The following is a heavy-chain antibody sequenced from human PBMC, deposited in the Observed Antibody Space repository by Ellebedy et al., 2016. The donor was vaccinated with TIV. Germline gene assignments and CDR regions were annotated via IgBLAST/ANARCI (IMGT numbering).Heavy chain of an antibody. Sequence: GGSLRLXCAASGFTFSDYYMSWIRQAPGKGLEWVSYISSSSSYTNYADSVKGRFTISRDNAKNSLYPQMNSLRAEDTAVYYCARDDPYGTFDIWGQGTMVTVSS. V-gene: IGHV3-11*05. CDR2: ISSSSSYT. CDR1: GFTFSDYY. CDR3: ARDDPYGTFDI. J-gene: IGHJ3*02. D-gene: IGHD4-17*01.